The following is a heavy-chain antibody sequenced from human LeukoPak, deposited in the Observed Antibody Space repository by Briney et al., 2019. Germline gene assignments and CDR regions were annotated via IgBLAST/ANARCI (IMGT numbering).Heavy chain of an antibody. V-gene: IGHV3-7*01. Sequence: GGSLRLSCAASGFTFSSYWMSWVRRAPGKGLEWVANIKQDGSEKYYVDSVKGRFTISRDNAKNSLYLQMNSLRAEDTAVYYCARGAAAGIAVAGTYDYRGQGTLVTVSS. CDR1: GFTFSSYW. CDR3: ARGAAAGIAVAGTYDY. J-gene: IGHJ4*02. CDR2: IKQDGSEK. D-gene: IGHD6-19*01.